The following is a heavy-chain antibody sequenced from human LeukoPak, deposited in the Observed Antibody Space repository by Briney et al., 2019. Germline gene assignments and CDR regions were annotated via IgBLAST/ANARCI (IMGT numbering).Heavy chain of an antibody. CDR3: AGVGIAVAGFDY. CDR1: GYTFTGYY. CDR2: INPNSGGT. D-gene: IGHD6-19*01. J-gene: IGHJ4*02. Sequence: GASVKVSCKASGYTFTGYYMHWVRQAPGQGLEWMGWINPNSGGTNYAQKFQGRVTMTRDTSISTAYMELSSLRSEDTAVYYCAGVGIAVAGFDYWGQGTLVTVSS. V-gene: IGHV1-2*02.